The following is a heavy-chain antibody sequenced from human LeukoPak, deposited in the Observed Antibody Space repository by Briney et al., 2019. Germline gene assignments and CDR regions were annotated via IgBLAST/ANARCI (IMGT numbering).Heavy chain of an antibody. CDR1: GGSFSGYY. CDR2: INHSGST. J-gene: IGHJ5*02. D-gene: IGHD3-10*01. CDR3: AREKGSAFPGFDP. V-gene: IGHV4-34*01. Sequence: PSETLSLTCAVYGGSFSGYYWSWIRQPPGKGLEWIGEINHSGSTNYNPSLKSRVTVSVDTSKNQFSLKLSSVTAADTAVYYCAREKGSAFPGFDPWGQGTLVTVSS.